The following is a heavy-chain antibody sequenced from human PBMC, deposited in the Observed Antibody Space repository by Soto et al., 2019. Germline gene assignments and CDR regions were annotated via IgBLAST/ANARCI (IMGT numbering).Heavy chain of an antibody. Sequence: PGGSLRLSCAASGFTFSSYAMSSVRQAPGKGLEWVSAISGSGGSTYYADSVKGRFTISRDNSKNTLYLQMNSLRAEDTAVYYCAKDRFNMIVVVGDLFNYWGQGTLFPV. D-gene: IGHD3-22*01. CDR2: ISGSGGST. J-gene: IGHJ4*02. V-gene: IGHV3-23*01. CDR1: GFTFSSYA. CDR3: AKDRFNMIVVVGDLFNY.